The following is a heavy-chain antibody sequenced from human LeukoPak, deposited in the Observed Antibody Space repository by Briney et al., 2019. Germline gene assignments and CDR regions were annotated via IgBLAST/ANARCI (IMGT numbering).Heavy chain of an antibody. CDR2: IWYGGNNK. Sequence: GGSLRLSCAASGFTFSSYGMHWVRQAPGKGLEWVAVIWYGGNNKYYADSVKGRFTISRDNGKSSLYLQMSSLRVEDTAVDYCTRRPYSSSWYYFDYWGQGTLVTVSS. CDR1: GFTFSSYG. D-gene: IGHD6-13*01. J-gene: IGHJ4*02. CDR3: TRRPYSSSWYYFDY. V-gene: IGHV3-33*08.